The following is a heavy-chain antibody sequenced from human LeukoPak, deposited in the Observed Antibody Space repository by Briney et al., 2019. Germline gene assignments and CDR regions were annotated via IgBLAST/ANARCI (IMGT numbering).Heavy chain of an antibody. CDR2: IIPILGIA. CDR1: GGTFSSYT. D-gene: IGHD4-17*01. Sequence: SVKVSFKAAGGTFSSYTISWVRQPPGQGLEWMGRIIPILGIANYAQKFQGRVTITADKSTSTAYMELSSLRSEDAAVYYCARGGSVTTVTTRHYYYYGMDVWGQGTTVTVSS. V-gene: IGHV1-69*02. J-gene: IGHJ6*02. CDR3: ARGGSVTTVTTRHYYYYGMDV.